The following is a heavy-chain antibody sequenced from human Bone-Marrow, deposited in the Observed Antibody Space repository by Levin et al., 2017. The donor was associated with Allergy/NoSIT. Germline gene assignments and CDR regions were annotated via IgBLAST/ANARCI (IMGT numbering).Heavy chain of an antibody. J-gene: IGHJ4*02. CDR3: TTGFGRAWHDHY. D-gene: IGHD1-1*01. CDR2: IKSKTDGGAT. Sequence: GESLKISCAASGFTFSNAWMNWVRQAPGKGLEWVGRIKSKTDGGATDYAAPVKARFTISRDDSKDTLYLQMNSLKTEDTAVYYCTTGFGRAWHDHYWGQGTLVTVSS. CDR1: GFTFSNAW. V-gene: IGHV3-15*01.